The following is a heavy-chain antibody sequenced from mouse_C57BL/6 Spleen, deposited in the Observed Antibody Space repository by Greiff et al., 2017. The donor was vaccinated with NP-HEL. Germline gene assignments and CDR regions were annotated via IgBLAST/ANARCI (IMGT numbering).Heavy chain of an antibody. V-gene: IGHV5-12*01. CDR1: GFTFSDYY. CDR3: ARRRNYAMDY. CDR2: ISNGGGST. Sequence: EVKLEESGGGLVQPGGSLKLSCAASGFTFSDYYMYWVRQTPEKRLEWVAYISNGGGSTYYPDTVKGRFTISRDNAKNTLYLQMSRLKSEETAMYYCARRRNYAMDYWGQGTSVTVSS. D-gene: IGHD2-10*01. J-gene: IGHJ4*01.